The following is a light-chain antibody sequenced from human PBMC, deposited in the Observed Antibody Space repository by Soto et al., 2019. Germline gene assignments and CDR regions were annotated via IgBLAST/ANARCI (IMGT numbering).Light chain of an antibody. CDR3: QQYNSYVT. Sequence: DIQMTQSPTTLSASVGDRVTFPCRSSQGINTWLAWYQQKSGKAPKLLIYDASSLGSGAPPRFSGSGSGTEFTLTISSLQPDDFGTYYCQQYNSYVTFAQGTKVDIK. V-gene: IGKV1-5*01. CDR2: DAS. J-gene: IGKJ1*01. CDR1: QGINTW.